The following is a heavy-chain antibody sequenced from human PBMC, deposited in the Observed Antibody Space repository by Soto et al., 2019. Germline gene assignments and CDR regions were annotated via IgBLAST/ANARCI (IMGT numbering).Heavy chain of an antibody. J-gene: IGHJ4*02. CDR2: ILYDGNNK. CDR1: GFTISNYI. CDR3: ARDDEDGSYCDLGY. V-gene: IGHV3-30-3*01. Sequence: QVQLVESGGGVVQPGRSLRLSCAASGFTISNYIMHWVRQAPGKGLEWVAMILYDGNNKYYADSVKGRFTISRDNSKNTLYLQMNSLRTEDTAMYYCARDDEDGSYCDLGYWGQGTLVTVSS. D-gene: IGHD3-10*01.